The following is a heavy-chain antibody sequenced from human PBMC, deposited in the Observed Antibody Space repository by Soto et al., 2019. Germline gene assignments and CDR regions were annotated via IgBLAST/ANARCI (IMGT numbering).Heavy chain of an antibody. CDR3: ARDEFLSKLVPPYDDAFDI. CDR1: GYTFTSYG. CDR2: ISAYNGNT. D-gene: IGHD6-13*01. Sequence: EASVKVSCKASGYTFTSYGISWVRQAPGQGLEWMGWISAYNGNTNYAQKLQGRVTMTTDTSTSTAYMELRSLRSDDTAVYYCARDEFLSKLVPPYDDAFDIWGQGTMVTVSS. V-gene: IGHV1-18*01. J-gene: IGHJ3*02.